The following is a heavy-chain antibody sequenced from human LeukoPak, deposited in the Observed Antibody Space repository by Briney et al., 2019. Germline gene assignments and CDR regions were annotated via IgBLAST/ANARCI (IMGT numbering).Heavy chain of an antibody. CDR2: IKQDGSER. CDR1: GFTFSGFS. V-gene: IGHV3-7*01. D-gene: IGHD3-10*01. J-gene: IGHJ4*02. Sequence: GGSLRLSCAASGFTFSGFSMSWVRQSPTKGLEWVANIKQDGSERYYVDSVKGRFTISRDNAKNSLSLQMNNLRVEDTSVYYCARAGSHWHYVYWGQGTVVTVSS. CDR3: ARAGSHWHYVY.